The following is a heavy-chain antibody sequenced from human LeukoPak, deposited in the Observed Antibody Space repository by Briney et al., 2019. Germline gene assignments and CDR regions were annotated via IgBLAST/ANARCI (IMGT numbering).Heavy chain of an antibody. CDR2: ISAYNGNT. V-gene: IGHV1-18*01. Sequence: ASVKVSCKASGYTFTSYGISWVRQAPGQGLEWMGWISAYNGNTNYAQKLQGRVTMTTDTSTSTAYMELRSLRSDDTAVYYCARVLGDLIVVVANWFDPWGQGTLVTVSS. D-gene: IGHD2-15*01. J-gene: IGHJ5*02. CDR3: ARVLGDLIVVVANWFDP. CDR1: GYTFTSYG.